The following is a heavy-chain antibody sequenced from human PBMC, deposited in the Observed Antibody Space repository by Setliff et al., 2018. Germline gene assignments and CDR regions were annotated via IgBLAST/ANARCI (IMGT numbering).Heavy chain of an antibody. CDR1: GFTFTNAW. Sequence: PGGSLRLSCAASGFTFTNAWMSWVRQAPGKGLEWVGRIKSKTDGFKIYYAESVKGRFTISRDISTNTLFLEIDSLRSEDTGLYYCAREGSIGWSQYFHHWGQGTPVTVSS. D-gene: IGHD6-19*01. CDR3: AREGSIGWSQYFHH. J-gene: IGHJ1*01. CDR2: IKSKTDGFKI. V-gene: IGHV3-15*01.